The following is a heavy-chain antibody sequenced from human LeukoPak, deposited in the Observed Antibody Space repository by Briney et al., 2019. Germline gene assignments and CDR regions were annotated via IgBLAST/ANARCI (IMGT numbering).Heavy chain of an antibody. Sequence: SETLSLTCTVSGGSISSYYWSWIRQPAGKGLEWIGRIYTSGSTNYNPSLKSRVTMSVDTSKSQFSLKLSSVTAADTAVYYCARDRGRVVVSPDWFDPWGQGTLVTVSS. CDR3: ARDRGRVVVSPDWFDP. V-gene: IGHV4-4*07. CDR1: GGSISSYY. D-gene: IGHD2-2*01. CDR2: IYTSGST. J-gene: IGHJ5*02.